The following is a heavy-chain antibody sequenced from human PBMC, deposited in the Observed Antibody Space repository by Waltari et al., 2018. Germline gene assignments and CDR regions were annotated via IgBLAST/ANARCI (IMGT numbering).Heavy chain of an antibody. V-gene: IGHV7-4-1*02. J-gene: IGHJ4*02. CDR3: ARDPVEGYYDSSGYEDY. CDR1: GYTFTSYA. CDR2: INTNTGNP. Sequence: QVQLVQSGSELKKPGASVKVSCKDSGYTFTSYAMNWVRQAPGQGLEWMGWINTNTGNPTYAQGFTGRFVFSLDTSVSTAYLQISSLKAEDTAVYYCARDPVEGYYDSSGYEDYWGQGTLVTVSS. D-gene: IGHD3-22*01.